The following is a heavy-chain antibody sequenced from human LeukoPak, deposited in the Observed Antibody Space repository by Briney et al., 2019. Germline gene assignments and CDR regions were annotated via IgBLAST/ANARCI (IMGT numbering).Heavy chain of an antibody. CDR2: IYWDGDK. CDR1: GFSLSSSGVG. D-gene: IGHD3-22*01. Sequence: SGPTLVKPTQTLTLTCTFSGFSLSSSGVGVGWIRQPPGKALEWLALIYWDGDKRYSPSLKSRLTITKDTSKNQVVLTMTNMDPVDTATYYCARGYYYDSSFPYFDYWGQGTLVTVSS. J-gene: IGHJ4*02. V-gene: IGHV2-5*02. CDR3: ARGYYYDSSFPYFDY.